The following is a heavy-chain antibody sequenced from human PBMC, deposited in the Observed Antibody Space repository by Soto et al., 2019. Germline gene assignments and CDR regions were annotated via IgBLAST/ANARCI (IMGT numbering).Heavy chain of an antibody. V-gene: IGHV3-7*04. CDR2: IKQDGSEK. CDR1: GFSFSSYW. CDR3: ARGGSYTVDY. Sequence: GGSLRLSCAASGFSFSSYWMSWVRQAPGKGLEWVANIKQDGSEKNHVDSVTGRLTISREKAKNSRYLQMNSLRAEETAVYYCARGGSYTVDYWGQGTLVTVSS. D-gene: IGHD1-26*01. J-gene: IGHJ4*02.